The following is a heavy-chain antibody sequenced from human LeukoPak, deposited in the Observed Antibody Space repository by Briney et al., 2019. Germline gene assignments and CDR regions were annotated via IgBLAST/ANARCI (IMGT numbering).Heavy chain of an antibody. J-gene: IGHJ4*02. CDR2: ISSSSSYI. D-gene: IGHD3-3*01. V-gene: IGHV3-21*01. CDR3: ARGHDGRGRYYDFWSGYHPDY. CDR1: GFTFSSYS. Sequence: GGSLRLSCAASGFTFSSYSMNWVRLAPGKGLEWVSSISSSSSYIYYADSVKGRFTISRDNAKNSLYLQMNSLRAEDTAVYYCARGHDGRGRYYDFWSGYHPDYRGQGTLVTVSS.